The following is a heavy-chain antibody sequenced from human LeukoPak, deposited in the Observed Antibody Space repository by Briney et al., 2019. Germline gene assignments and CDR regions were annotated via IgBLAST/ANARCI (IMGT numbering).Heavy chain of an antibody. V-gene: IGHV4-4*07. J-gene: IGHJ4*02. CDR1: GGSISSYY. Sequence: KASETLSLTCTVSGGSISSYYWSWIRRPAGKGLEGIGRIYTSGSTNYNPSLKSRVTMSVDTSKNQFSLQLSSLPAADTAVYYCARGGRRGVDFWSGYPYFDYWGQGTLVTVSS. CDR2: IYTSGST. D-gene: IGHD3-3*01. CDR3: ARGGRRGVDFWSGYPYFDY.